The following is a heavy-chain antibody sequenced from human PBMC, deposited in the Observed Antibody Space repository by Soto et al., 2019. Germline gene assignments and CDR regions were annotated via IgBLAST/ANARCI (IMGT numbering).Heavy chain of an antibody. CDR2: IFSNDEK. D-gene: IGHD6-19*01. J-gene: IGHJ4*02. Sequence: QVTLKESGPVLLKPTETLTLTCTVSGFSLSIAGMGVSWVRQPPGQALERLAHIFSNDEKSYNTSLKSRLTITNYSSIGQVVLTITTMDPLETATYYCARIPHLSGWEGFDYWGQGTLVTVSS. CDR3: ARIPHLSGWEGFDY. CDR1: GFSLSIAGMG. V-gene: IGHV2-26*01.